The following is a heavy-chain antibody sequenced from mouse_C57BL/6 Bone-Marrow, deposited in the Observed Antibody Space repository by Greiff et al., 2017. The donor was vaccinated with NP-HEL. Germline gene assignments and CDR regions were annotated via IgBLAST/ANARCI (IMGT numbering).Heavy chain of an antibody. D-gene: IGHD2-1*01. CDR1: GYTFTSYW. J-gene: IGHJ4*01. CDR3: ARSGNYEGFYAMDY. V-gene: IGHV1-52*01. Sequence: QVQLQQPGAELVRPGSSVKLSCKASGYTFTSYWMHWVKQRPIQGLEWIGNIDPSDSETHYNQKFKDKATLTVDKSSSTAYMQLSSLTSEDSAVYCCARSGNYEGFYAMDYWGQGTSVTVSS. CDR2: IDPSDSET.